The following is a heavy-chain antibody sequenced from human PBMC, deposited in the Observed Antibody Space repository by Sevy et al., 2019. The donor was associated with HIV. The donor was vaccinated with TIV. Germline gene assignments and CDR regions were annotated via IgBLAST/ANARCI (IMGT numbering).Heavy chain of an antibody. Sequence: GGSLRLSCAASGFIVTSHYMAWVRQAPGKGLEWVSSIYTGGGTYYEDSVKGRFTMSRDNSKNTLYLEMNSLSAEDTASYYCARVTSYDEQYYSDYWGQGALVTVSS. CDR1: GFIVTSHY. J-gene: IGHJ4*02. D-gene: IGHD3-3*01. CDR2: IYTGGGT. V-gene: IGHV3-53*01. CDR3: ARVTSYDEQYYSDY.